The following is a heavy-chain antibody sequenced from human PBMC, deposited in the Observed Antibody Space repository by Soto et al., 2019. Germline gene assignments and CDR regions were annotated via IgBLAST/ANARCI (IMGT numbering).Heavy chain of an antibody. CDR3: ARHVYSSSWYYYYGMDV. D-gene: IGHD6-13*01. CDR2: IYPGDSDT. CDR1: GYSFTSYW. Sequence: PGESLKISCKGSGYSFTSYWIGWVRQMPGKGLEWMGIIYPGDSDTRYSPSFQGQVTISADKSISTAYLQWSSLKASDTAMYYCARHVYSSSWYYYYGMDVWGQGTTVTVSS. V-gene: IGHV5-51*01. J-gene: IGHJ6*02.